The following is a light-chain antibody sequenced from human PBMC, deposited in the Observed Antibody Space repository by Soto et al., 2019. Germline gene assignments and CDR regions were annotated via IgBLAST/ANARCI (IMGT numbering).Light chain of an antibody. V-gene: IGKV1-39*01. CDR1: QTVNSF. Sequence: IPITQPPSSLSASVRDRVTITCRASQTVNSFLNWYQQKPGKAPRVLIYAASSWQSGVPPRFSGSGSGTDFTLTISNLQPEDFATYFCQQSHNTPRTFGGGTKVDI. CDR3: QQSHNTPRT. J-gene: IGKJ4*02. CDR2: AAS.